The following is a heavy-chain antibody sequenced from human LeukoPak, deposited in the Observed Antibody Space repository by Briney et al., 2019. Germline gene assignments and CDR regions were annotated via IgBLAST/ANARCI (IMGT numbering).Heavy chain of an antibody. D-gene: IGHD2-15*01. V-gene: IGHV4-39*07. CDR1: GGSISSSSYY. J-gene: IGHJ5*02. Sequence: SETLSLTCTVSGGSISSSSYYWGWIRQPPGKGLEWIGSIYYSGSTYYNPSLKSRVTISVDTSKNQFSLKLSSVTAADTAVYYCARELDIVVVVARRRRNWFDPWGQGTLVTVSS. CDR2: IYYSGST. CDR3: ARELDIVVVVARRRRNWFDP.